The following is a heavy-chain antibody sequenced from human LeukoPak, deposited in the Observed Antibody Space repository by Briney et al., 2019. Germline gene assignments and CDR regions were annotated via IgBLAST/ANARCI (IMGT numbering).Heavy chain of an antibody. Sequence: SGGSLRLSCAASGFIFSDYGMNWVRQAPGKGLEWVSYISRSSRYIYYADSMKGRLTISRDNAKNSLYLQMDSPRAEDTALYYCAREGAGREGHNFDYWGQGTLVTVSS. CDR2: ISRSSRYI. J-gene: IGHJ4*02. CDR3: AREGAGREGHNFDY. D-gene: IGHD5-24*01. V-gene: IGHV3-21*01. CDR1: GFIFSDYG.